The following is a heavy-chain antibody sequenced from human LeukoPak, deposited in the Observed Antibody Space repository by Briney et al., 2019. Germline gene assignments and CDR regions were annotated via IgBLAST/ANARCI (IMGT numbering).Heavy chain of an antibody. CDR3: ARDSFWSSSWYLPFEY. V-gene: IGHV1-18*01. CDR2: ISAYNGNT. J-gene: IGHJ4*02. Sequence: ASVKVSCKASGYTFTSYGISWVRQAPGQGLEWMGWISAYNGNTNYAQKLQGRVTMTTDTSTSTAYMELRSLRSDDTAVYYCARDSFWSSSWYLPFEYWGQGTLVTVSP. D-gene: IGHD6-13*01. CDR1: GYTFTSYG.